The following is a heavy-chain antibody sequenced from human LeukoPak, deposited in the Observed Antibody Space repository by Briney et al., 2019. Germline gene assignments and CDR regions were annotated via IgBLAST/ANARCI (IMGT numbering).Heavy chain of an antibody. J-gene: IGHJ4*02. CDR2: INHSGST. Sequence: SETLSLTCAVYGGSFSGYYWSWIRQPPGKGLEWIGEINHSGSTNYNPSLKSRVTISVDTSKNQFSLKPSSVTAADTAVYYCARSRLGWLHQPIDYWGQGTLVTVSS. CDR3: ARSRLGWLHQPIDY. V-gene: IGHV4-34*01. D-gene: IGHD5-24*01. CDR1: GGSFSGYY.